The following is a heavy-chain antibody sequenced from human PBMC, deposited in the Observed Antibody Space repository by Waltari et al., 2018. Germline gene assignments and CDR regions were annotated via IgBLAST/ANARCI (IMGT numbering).Heavy chain of an antibody. Sequence: QVQLQESGPGLVKPSQTLSPTCPVSGGSISSGGYYWSWIRQHPGKGLEWIGYIYNSGSTNDNPSLKGRVTISVDTSKNQFSLKLSSVTAADTAVYYCASNDMQRCLDYWGQGTLVTVSS. CDR1: GGSISSGGYY. D-gene: IGHD3-9*01. V-gene: IGHV4-31*03. J-gene: IGHJ4*02. CDR2: IYNSGST. CDR3: ASNDMQRCLDY.